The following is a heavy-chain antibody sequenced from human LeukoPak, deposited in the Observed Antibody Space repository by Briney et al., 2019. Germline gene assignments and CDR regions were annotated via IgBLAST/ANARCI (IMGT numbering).Heavy chain of an antibody. D-gene: IGHD1-26*01. Sequence: SETLSLTCTVSGGSISSYYWSWLRQPPGKGLEWIGYIYYSGSTNYNPSLKSRVTISVDTSKNQFSLKLSSVTAADTAVYYCARASGSYPDYWGQGTLVTVSS. V-gene: IGHV4-59*01. CDR1: GGSISSYY. J-gene: IGHJ4*02. CDR2: IYYSGST. CDR3: ARASGSYPDY.